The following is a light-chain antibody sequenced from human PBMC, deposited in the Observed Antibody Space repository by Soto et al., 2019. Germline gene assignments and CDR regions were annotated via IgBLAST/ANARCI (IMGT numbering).Light chain of an antibody. V-gene: IGKV3-11*01. CDR3: QQRSNWPPLT. CDR1: QSVRSN. J-gene: IGKJ4*01. Sequence: EIVLTQSPATLSLSPGERATLSCRASQSVRSNLAWYQQKPGQAPRLLIYDASNRATGIPARFSGSGSGTDFTLTISSLEPEDFAVYYCQQRSNWPPLTFGGGTKVEIK. CDR2: DAS.